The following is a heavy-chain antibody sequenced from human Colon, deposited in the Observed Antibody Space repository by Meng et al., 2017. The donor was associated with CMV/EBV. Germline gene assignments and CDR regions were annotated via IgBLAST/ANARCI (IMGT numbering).Heavy chain of an antibody. J-gene: IGHJ4*02. Sequence: KVSGYTRNALSMHGVREAPEKGVEWVGGFIPEDGERVYAQKFQGRVAMTEDTSSDTAYMEQSSLRSEDTAMFYCATGRIGAAAVPFDYWGQGTLVTVSS. D-gene: IGHD6-13*01. V-gene: IGHV1-24*01. CDR1: GYTRNALS. CDR3: ATGRIGAAAVPFDY. CDR2: FIPEDGER.